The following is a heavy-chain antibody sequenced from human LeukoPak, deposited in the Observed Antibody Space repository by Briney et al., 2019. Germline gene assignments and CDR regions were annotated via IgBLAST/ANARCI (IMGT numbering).Heavy chain of an antibody. D-gene: IGHD3-10*01. V-gene: IGHV3-53*04. CDR3: ARDYGSGSSYYYGMDV. J-gene: IGHJ6*02. CDR1: GLTVSSNY. CDR2: IYSGGST. Sequence: GGSLRLSCAASGLTVSSNYMSWVRQAPGKGLEWVSVIYSGGSTYYADSVKGRFTISRHNSKNTLYLQMNSLRAEDTAVYYCARDYGSGSSYYYGMDVWGQGTTVTVSS.